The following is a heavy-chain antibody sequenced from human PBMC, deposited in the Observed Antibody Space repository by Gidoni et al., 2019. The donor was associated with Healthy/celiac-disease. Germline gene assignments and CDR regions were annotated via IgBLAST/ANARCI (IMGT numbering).Heavy chain of an antibody. CDR3: ARESRDYGDYGPSHY. V-gene: IGHV3-30-3*01. D-gene: IGHD4-17*01. Sequence: QVQLVESGGGGVQPGRSLRLSWAASGFTFSSYAMPWVRQAPGQGLEWVAVISYDGSNKYYADSVKGRFTISRDNSKNTLYLQMNSLRAEDTAVYYCARESRDYGDYGPSHYWGQGTLVTVSS. CDR1: GFTFSSYA. J-gene: IGHJ4*02. CDR2: ISYDGSNK.